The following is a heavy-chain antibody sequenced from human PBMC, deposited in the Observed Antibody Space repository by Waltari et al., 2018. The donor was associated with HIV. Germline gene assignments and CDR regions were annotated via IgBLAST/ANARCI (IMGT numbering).Heavy chain of an antibody. CDR1: GYTFTSYD. V-gene: IGHV1-8*01. D-gene: IGHD3-16*02. CDR3: ARGDDYVWGSYRGFDY. Sequence: QVQLVQSGAEVKKPGASVKVSCKASGYTFTSYDINWVRQATGQGLEWMGWMNPNSGNTGYAKKFQGRVTMTRNTSISTAYMELSSLRSEDTAVYYCARGDDYVWGSYRGFDYWGQGTLVTVSS. J-gene: IGHJ4*02. CDR2: MNPNSGNT.